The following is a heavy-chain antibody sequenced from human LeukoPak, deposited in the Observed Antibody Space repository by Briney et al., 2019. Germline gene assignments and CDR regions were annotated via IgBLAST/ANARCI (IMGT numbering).Heavy chain of an antibody. V-gene: IGHV4-34*01. D-gene: IGHD5-18*01. J-gene: IGHJ4*02. Sequence: GSLRLSCAASGLTFSSYSMNWIRRPPGKGLEWIGEINHSGSTNYNPSLKSRVTISVDTSKNQFSLKLSSVTAADTAVYYCAREKGLYTAMVRDFDYWGQGTLVTVSS. CDR3: AREKGLYTAMVRDFDY. CDR2: INHSGST. CDR1: GLTFSSYS.